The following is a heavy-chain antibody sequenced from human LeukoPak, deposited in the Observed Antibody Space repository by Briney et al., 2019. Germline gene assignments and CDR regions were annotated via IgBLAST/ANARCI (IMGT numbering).Heavy chain of an antibody. Sequence: SETLSLTCTVSGGSISNYFWSWIRQAPGKGLEYIGFIYYSGNTNYNPSFKSRVTISVDTSKKQFSLKLSSVTAADTAVYYCAKTYYDILTGYGGPYYMDVWGKGTTVTVSS. D-gene: IGHD3-9*01. CDR2: IYYSGNT. J-gene: IGHJ6*03. V-gene: IGHV4-59*01. CDR1: GGSISNYF. CDR3: AKTYYDILTGYGGPYYMDV.